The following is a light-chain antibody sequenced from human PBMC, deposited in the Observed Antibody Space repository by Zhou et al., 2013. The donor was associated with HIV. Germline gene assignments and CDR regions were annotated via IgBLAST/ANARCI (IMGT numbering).Light chain of an antibody. Sequence: AIRLTQSPSSLAASTGDKVTITCRASQNVSTSLAWYQQKPGGTPDVLIYATSTLQSGVPSRFTGSGSGTVFTLTVSCLQAEDFATYYCQQYYEFPRTFGQGTEGGDQT. V-gene: IGKV1-8*01. CDR2: ATS. J-gene: IGKJ1*01. CDR3: QQYYEFPRT. CDR1: QNVSTS.